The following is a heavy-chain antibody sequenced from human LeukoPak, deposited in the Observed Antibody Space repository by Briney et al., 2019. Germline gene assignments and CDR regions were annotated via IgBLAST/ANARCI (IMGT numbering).Heavy chain of an antibody. Sequence: SETLSLTCAVYGGSFSGYYWSWIRQPPGKGLEWIGEINHSGSTNYNPSLKSRVTISVDTSKNQFSLKLSSVTAADTAVYYCAREGAMVRGEDTFDYWGQGTLVTASS. CDR3: AREGAMVRGEDTFDY. CDR2: INHSGST. CDR1: GGSFSGYY. J-gene: IGHJ4*02. V-gene: IGHV4-34*01. D-gene: IGHD3-10*01.